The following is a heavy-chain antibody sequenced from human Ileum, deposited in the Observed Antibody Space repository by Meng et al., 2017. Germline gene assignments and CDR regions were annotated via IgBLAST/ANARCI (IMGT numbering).Heavy chain of an antibody. V-gene: IGHV4-4*02. J-gene: IGHJ4*02. CDR3: ARGEDILTGNASGYFDY. CDR1: GGSISSSNW. CDR2: IYHGGST. D-gene: IGHD3-9*01. Sequence: SETLSLTCAVSGGSISSSNWWSWVRQPPGKGLEWIGEIYHGGSTMYNPSLKSRVTISVDKTKNQFSLKLTSVTAADTAVYYCARGEDILTGNASGYFDYWGQGTLVTVSS.